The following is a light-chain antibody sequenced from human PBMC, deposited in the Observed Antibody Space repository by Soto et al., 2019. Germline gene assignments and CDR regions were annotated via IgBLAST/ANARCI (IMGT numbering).Light chain of an antibody. Sequence: EIVLTQSPGTLSLSPGERATLXXRASQSVSSNYLAWYQQKPGQAPRLXXYDASSRATGIPDRFSGSASDTDFTLTISRLEPEDFAVYYCQQYGGSPSITFGQGTRLEIK. J-gene: IGKJ5*01. V-gene: IGKV3-20*01. CDR3: QQYGGSPSIT. CDR1: QSVSSNY. CDR2: DAS.